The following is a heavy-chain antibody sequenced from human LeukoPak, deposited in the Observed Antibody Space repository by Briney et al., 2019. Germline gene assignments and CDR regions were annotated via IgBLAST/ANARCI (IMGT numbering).Heavy chain of an antibody. Sequence: SVKVSCKTSGGTFRSHIFSWVRQAPGQGLEWMGKSTPIIDSAKYSQKFRDRLTITGDSSTGTAYMELSSLTPEDTALYYCTRVNLRGSQYNWFDPWGQGTLVTVSS. CDR1: GGTFRSHI. CDR3: TRVNLRGSQYNWFDP. V-gene: IGHV1-69*08. J-gene: IGHJ5*02. CDR2: STPIIDSA. D-gene: IGHD1-26*01.